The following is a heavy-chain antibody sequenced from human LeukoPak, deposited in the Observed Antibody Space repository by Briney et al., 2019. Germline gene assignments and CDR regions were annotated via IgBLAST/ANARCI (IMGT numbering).Heavy chain of an antibody. J-gene: IGHJ5*02. V-gene: IGHV3-9*01. CDR3: AKDSGYDFWSGYNWFDP. Sequence: PGRSLRLSCAASGFTFDDYAMHWARQAPGKGLEWVSGISWNSGSIGYADSVKGRFTISRDNAKNSLYLQMNSLRAEDTALYYCAKDSGYDFWSGYNWFDPWGQGTLVTVSS. D-gene: IGHD3-3*01. CDR2: ISWNSGSI. CDR1: GFTFDDYA.